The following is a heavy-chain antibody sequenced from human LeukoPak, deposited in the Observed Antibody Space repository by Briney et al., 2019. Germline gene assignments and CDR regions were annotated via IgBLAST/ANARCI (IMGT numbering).Heavy chain of an antibody. CDR1: GGSISSSSYY. V-gene: IGHV4-39*07. Sequence: SETLSLTCTVSGGSISSSSYYWGWIRQPPGKGLEWIGSIYYSGSTYYNPSLKSRVTISVDTSKNQFSLKLSSVTAADTAVYYCARVYSGSYGAFDIWGQGTMVTVSS. CDR2: IYYSGST. D-gene: IGHD1-26*01. CDR3: ARVYSGSYGAFDI. J-gene: IGHJ3*02.